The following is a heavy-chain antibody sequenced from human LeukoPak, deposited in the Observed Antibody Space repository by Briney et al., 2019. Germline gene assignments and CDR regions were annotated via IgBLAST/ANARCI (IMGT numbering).Heavy chain of an antibody. Sequence: SQTLSLTCTVSGGSISSGGYYWSWIRQHPGKGLEWIGYIYYSGSTYYNPSLKSRVTISVDTSKNQFSLKLNSVTAADTAVYYCARGLTYYDFWSGYWGAIDYWGQGTLVTVSS. J-gene: IGHJ4*02. V-gene: IGHV4-31*03. CDR3: ARGLTYYDFWSGYWGAIDY. D-gene: IGHD3-3*01. CDR2: IYYSGST. CDR1: GGSISSGGYY.